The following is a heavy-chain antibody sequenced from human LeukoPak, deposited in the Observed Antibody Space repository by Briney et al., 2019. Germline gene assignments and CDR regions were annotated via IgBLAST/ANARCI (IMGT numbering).Heavy chain of an antibody. Sequence: SETLSLTCTVSGGSISSSGYYWGWIRQPPGKGLEWIGSIYHSGSTYYNPSLKSRVTISVDTSKNQFSLKLSSVTAADTAVYYCARPRGYSHGYIDYWGQGTLVTVSS. CDR2: IYHSGST. J-gene: IGHJ4*02. V-gene: IGHV4-39*01. D-gene: IGHD5-18*01. CDR1: GGSISSSGYY. CDR3: ARPRGYSHGYIDY.